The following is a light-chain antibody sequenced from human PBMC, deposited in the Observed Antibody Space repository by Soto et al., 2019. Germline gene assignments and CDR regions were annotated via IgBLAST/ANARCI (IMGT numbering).Light chain of an antibody. Sequence: DIQMTQSPSSLPASVGDRVTITCQASQDINNFLNWYQQKPGKASKLLIYDVSNLEAGVPSRFSGSASGAHFTFTITSLQPEDFATYYCQQYHHVPYTFGQGTKVDIK. CDR2: DVS. V-gene: IGKV1-33*01. CDR1: QDINNF. J-gene: IGKJ2*01. CDR3: QQYHHVPYT.